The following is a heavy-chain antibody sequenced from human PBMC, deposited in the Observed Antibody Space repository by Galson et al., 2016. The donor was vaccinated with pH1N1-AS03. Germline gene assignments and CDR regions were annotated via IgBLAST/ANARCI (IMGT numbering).Heavy chain of an antibody. J-gene: IGHJ4*02. CDR2: IYGGGDT. CDR3: AREPWGSTQGEY. V-gene: IGHV3-53*01. CDR1: GFTINNNY. Sequence: SLRLSCAASGFTINNNYMGWVRQAPGKGLEWVSVIYGGGDTFCADSVKGRFTISRDNSKNTVYLQMNSLRVEDTAVYYCAREPWGSTQGEYWGQGTLVTGSS. D-gene: IGHD3-16*01.